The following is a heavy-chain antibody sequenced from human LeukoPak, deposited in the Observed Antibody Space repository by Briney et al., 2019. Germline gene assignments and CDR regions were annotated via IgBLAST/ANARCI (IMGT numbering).Heavy chain of an antibody. D-gene: IGHD6-13*01. V-gene: IGHV3-21*01. J-gene: IGHJ4*02. CDR2: ISSSSSYI. CDR3: ARDRGGIAAAGIAFDY. Sequence: AGGSLRLSCAASGFTFSSYSMNWVRQAPGKGLEWVSSISSSSSYIYYADLVKGRFTISRDNAKNSLYLQMNSLRAEDTAVYYCARDRGGIAAAGIAFDYWGQGTLVTVSS. CDR1: GFTFSSYS.